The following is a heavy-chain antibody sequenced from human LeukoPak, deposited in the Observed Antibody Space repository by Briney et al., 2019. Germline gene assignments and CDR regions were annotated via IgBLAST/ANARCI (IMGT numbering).Heavy chain of an antibody. V-gene: IGHV3-48*03. CDR1: GFTFNNYE. CDR2: ISTSGSTI. D-gene: IGHD2-8*01. J-gene: IGHJ6*02. CDR3: ASYCTNGVCDHYYYYDMDV. Sequence: PGGSLRLSCAASGFTFNNYEMNWVRQAPGKGLEWVSYISTSGSTIYYADSVKGRFTISRDNAKNSLYLQMNSLRAEDTAVYYCASYCTNGVCDHYYYYDMDVWGQGTTVTVSS.